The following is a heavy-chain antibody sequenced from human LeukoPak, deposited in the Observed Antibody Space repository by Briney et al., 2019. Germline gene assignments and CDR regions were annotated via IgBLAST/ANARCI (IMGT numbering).Heavy chain of an antibody. D-gene: IGHD6-19*01. V-gene: IGHV3-33*01. CDR3: ARADISGWYVIDY. CDR1: GFTFKSYG. Sequence: GRTLRLSCAASGFTFKSYGMHWVRQAPGKGLEWGAVIWHDGSNKYSADSVKGQFTISRDNSQNTLYLQINSLRAEDTAVYYCARADISGWYVIDYWGQGTLVTVSS. J-gene: IGHJ4*02. CDR2: IWHDGSNK.